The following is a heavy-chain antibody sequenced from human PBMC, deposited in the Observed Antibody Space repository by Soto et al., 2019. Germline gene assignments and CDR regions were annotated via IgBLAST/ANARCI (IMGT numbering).Heavy chain of an antibody. CDR1: GGSFSGYV. CDR2: IIPVHNIT. D-gene: IGHD3-3*01. J-gene: IGHJ3*02. V-gene: IGHV1-69*04. Sequence: QVQLVQSGAEVKKPGSSVKVSCMTSGGSFSGYVFTWVRQAPGQGLEWMGRIIPVHNITNYAESLQGRVKISADTSSSTTYMELSTLRSDDTAVYFCGRAKSIFGIVTDVYDIWGQGTMVIVSS. CDR3: GRAKSIFGIVTDVYDI.